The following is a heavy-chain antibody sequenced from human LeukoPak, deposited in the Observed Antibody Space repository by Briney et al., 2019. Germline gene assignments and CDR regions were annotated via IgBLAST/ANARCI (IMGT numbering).Heavy chain of an antibody. CDR1: GYRFTSYW. CDR3: ARRDSDSDFDY. D-gene: IGHD4-11*01. Sequence: GESLKISCKGSGYRFTSYWIGWVRQMPGKGLEWMGIVNPADSETRYRPAFQGQVTISADKSISTTYLQWNSLKASDTAMYYCARRDSDSDFDYWGQGTQVSASS. V-gene: IGHV5-51*01. CDR2: VNPADSET. J-gene: IGHJ4*02.